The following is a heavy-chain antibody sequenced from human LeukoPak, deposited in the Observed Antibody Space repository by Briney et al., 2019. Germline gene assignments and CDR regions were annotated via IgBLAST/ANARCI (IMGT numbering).Heavy chain of an antibody. CDR3: VSGNDPDYVWGTYRLDAFDI. J-gene: IGHJ3*02. D-gene: IGHD3-16*02. CDR2: ISSSGTYI. Sequence: GGSLSLCCAASGYTFSDYSVNWVRQVPGKGLEWVSSISSSGTYIYYADSVKGRFTISRDNAKDSLFLQMNSLRAKDTAVYYCVSGNDPDYVWGTYRLDAFDIWGERVMVIVSS. CDR1: GYTFSDYS. V-gene: IGHV3-21*01.